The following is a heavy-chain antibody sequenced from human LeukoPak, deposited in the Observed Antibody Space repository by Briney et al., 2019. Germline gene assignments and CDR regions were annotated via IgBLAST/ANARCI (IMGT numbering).Heavy chain of an antibody. CDR2: ISAYNGNT. Sequence: ASVKVSCKASGYTFTSYGISWVRQAPGQGLEWMGWISAYNGNTNYAQKLQGRVTMTTDTSTSTAYMELRSLRSDDTAVYYCARVKRLELLIGSFDYWGQGTLVTVSS. J-gene: IGHJ4*02. CDR3: ARVKRLELLIGSFDY. CDR1: GYTFTSYG. D-gene: IGHD1-7*01. V-gene: IGHV1-18*01.